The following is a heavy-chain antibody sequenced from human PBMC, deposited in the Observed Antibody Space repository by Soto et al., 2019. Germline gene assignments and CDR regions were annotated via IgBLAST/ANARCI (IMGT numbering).Heavy chain of an antibody. CDR1: GFTFSSYA. CDR2: ISGSGGST. V-gene: IGHV3-23*01. CDR3: AKNLAVYSSSWFDY. J-gene: IGHJ4*02. Sequence: SLRLSCAASGFTFSSYAMSWVLQAPGKGLEWVSAISGSGGSTYYADSVKGRFTISRDNSKNTLYLQMNSLRAEDTAVYYCAKNLAVYSSSWFDYWGQGTLVTVSS. D-gene: IGHD6-13*01.